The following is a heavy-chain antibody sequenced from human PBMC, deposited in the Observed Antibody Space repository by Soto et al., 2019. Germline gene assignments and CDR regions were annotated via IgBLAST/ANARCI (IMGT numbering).Heavy chain of an antibody. D-gene: IGHD6-19*01. J-gene: IGHJ5*02. CDR1: GYTFTSYD. CDR3: ARTRFGAVAGT. CDR2: MKPNSGNT. V-gene: IGHV1-8*01. Sequence: QVQLVQAGAEVKKPGASVKVSCKTSGYTFTSYDIHWVRQAAGQGPEWMGWMKPNSGNTVYAQKFQGRITMTRNTPMSTAYMELSSLRPEDTAVYYCARTRFGAVAGTWGQGTLVTVSS.